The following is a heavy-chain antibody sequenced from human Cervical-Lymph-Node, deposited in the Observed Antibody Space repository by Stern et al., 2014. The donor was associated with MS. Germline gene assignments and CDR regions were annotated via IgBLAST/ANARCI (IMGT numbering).Heavy chain of an antibody. V-gene: IGHV1-69*01. CDR2: ITPLFGTT. CDR3: ARHQGDLAAS. Sequence: VQLVQSGAEVKKPGSSVKVSCKASGNAFGDVDIGWVRQAPGQGPEWLGGITPLFGTTHYAQNFQGRVAFTADESTGTTYMELSGLRSEDTAVYYCARHQGDLAASWGQGTLVTVSS. CDR1: GNAFGDVD. D-gene: IGHD6-13*01. J-gene: IGHJ5*02.